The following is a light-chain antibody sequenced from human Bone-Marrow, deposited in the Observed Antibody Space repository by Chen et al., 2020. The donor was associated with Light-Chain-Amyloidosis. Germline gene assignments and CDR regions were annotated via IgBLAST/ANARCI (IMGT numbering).Light chain of an antibody. CDR2: AVS. J-gene: IGLJ1*01. CDR3: SSFTSSSSYV. V-gene: IGLV2-14*01. Sequence: QSALTQHASVSGSPGQSITISGTGTRGDVGTYNYVSWYQQHPGKAPNVMIYAVSNRPSGVSNRFSGSKSGNTASLTISGLQAEDEADYYCSSFTSSSSYVFGPGTKVTVL. CDR1: RGDVGTYNY.